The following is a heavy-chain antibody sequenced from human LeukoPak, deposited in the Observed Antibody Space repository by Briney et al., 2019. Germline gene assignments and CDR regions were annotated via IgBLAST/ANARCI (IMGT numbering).Heavy chain of an antibody. D-gene: IGHD4-23*01. V-gene: IGHV4-34*01. Sequence: SETLSLTCAVYGGPFSGYYWSWIRQPPGKGLEWIGEINHSGSANYNPSLQSRVTISIDTSKNQFSLKVNSVTAADTAMYFCARAGGRVGQSLDFDYWGQGVLVTVSS. CDR3: ARAGGRVGQSLDFDY. CDR2: INHSGSA. CDR1: GGPFSGYY. J-gene: IGHJ4*02.